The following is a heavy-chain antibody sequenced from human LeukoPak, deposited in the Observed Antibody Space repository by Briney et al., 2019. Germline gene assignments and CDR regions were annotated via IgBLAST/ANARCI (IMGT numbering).Heavy chain of an antibody. Sequence: PSETLSLTCTVSGGSVSSGSYYWSWIRQPPGKGLEWIGYIYYSGSTNYNPSLKSRVTISVDTSKNQFSLKLSSVTAADTAVYYCARTGAAAAYHDAFDIWGQGTMVTVSS. J-gene: IGHJ3*02. V-gene: IGHV4-61*01. CDR3: ARTGAAAAYHDAFDI. CDR2: IYYSGST. CDR1: GGSVSSGSYY. D-gene: IGHD6-13*01.